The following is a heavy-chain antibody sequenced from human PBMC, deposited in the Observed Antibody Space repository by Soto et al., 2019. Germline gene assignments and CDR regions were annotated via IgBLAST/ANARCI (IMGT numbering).Heavy chain of an antibody. Sequence: EVQLVESGGGLVQPGGSLRLSCAASGFTFSSYWMSWVRQAPGKGLEWVANIKQDGSEKYYVDSVKGRFTISRDNAKNSLYLQMNSRRAEYTAVYYCARPLRNIVVVPAAWDYWGQGTLVTVSS. D-gene: IGHD2-2*01. CDR2: IKQDGSEK. CDR1: GFTFSSYW. J-gene: IGHJ4*02. CDR3: ARPLRNIVVVPAAWDY. V-gene: IGHV3-7*01.